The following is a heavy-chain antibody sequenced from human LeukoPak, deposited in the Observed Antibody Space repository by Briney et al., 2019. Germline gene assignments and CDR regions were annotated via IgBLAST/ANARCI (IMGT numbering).Heavy chain of an antibody. CDR1: GYTFTSYI. CDR3: ARGEGSSSSWYNYYYYYMDV. V-gene: IGHV1-18*01. CDR2: INAYNGNT. Sequence: ASVKVSCKASGYTFTSYIISWVRQAPGQGLEWMGWINAYNGNTDYAQRVQGGVTMTTDTSTSTAHMELSSLRSEDTAVYYCARGEGSSSSWYNYYYYYMDVWGKGTTVTVSS. J-gene: IGHJ6*03. D-gene: IGHD6-13*01.